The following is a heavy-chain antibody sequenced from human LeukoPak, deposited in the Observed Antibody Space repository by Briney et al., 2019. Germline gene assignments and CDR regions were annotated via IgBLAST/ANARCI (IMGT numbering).Heavy chain of an antibody. CDR2: ISGGGGST. Sequence: GGSLRLSCAASGFSFSSYAMSWVRQAPGKGLEWVSGISGGGGSTYYADSVKGRFTITRDNSKNTLHVQMNSLGAEDTAVYYCAKDQGPDSLTGYYLYYGMDVWGQGATVTVSS. CDR1: GFSFSSYA. J-gene: IGHJ6*02. D-gene: IGHD3-9*01. V-gene: IGHV3-23*01. CDR3: AKDQGPDSLTGYYLYYGMDV.